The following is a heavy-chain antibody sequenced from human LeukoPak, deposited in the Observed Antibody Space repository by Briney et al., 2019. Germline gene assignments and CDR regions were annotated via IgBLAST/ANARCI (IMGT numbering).Heavy chain of an antibody. D-gene: IGHD6-13*01. J-gene: IGHJ4*02. CDR3: ASSRQLVLGFLN. Sequence: GSLRLSCAASGFTFINAWMAWVRQAPGKGLEWIGEINHSGSTNYNPSLKSRVTISVDTSKNQFSLKLSSVTAADTAVYYCASSRQLVLGFLNWGQGTLVTVSS. V-gene: IGHV4-34*01. CDR1: GFTFINAW. CDR2: INHSGST.